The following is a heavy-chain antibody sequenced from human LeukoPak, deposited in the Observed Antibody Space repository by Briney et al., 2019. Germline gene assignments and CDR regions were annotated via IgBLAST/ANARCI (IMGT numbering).Heavy chain of an antibody. J-gene: IGHJ4*02. CDR2: INKSGTFI. D-gene: IGHD3-22*01. Sequence: GGSLRLSCAASGFTFRDYTMNWVRQAPGKGLEWVSAINKSGTFIKYADSVKGRFTVSRDNARNSLFLQMNSLRVEDTAVYFCARAFPERYYYDSSGYYETDYWGQGTLVTVSS. CDR3: ARAFPERYYYDSSGYYETDY. V-gene: IGHV3-21*01. CDR1: GFTFRDYT.